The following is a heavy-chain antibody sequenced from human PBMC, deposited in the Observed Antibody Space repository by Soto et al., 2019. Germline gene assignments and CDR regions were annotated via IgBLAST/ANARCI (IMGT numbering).Heavy chain of an antibody. J-gene: IGHJ6*02. Sequence: SETLSLTCTVSGGSISSSSYYWGWIRHPPGKGLEWIGSIYYSGSTYYNPSLKSRVTISVDTSKNQFSLKLSSVTAADTAVYYCARDYSSSWYYYYGMDVWGQGTTVTVSS. CDR3: ARDYSSSWYYYYGMDV. V-gene: IGHV4-39*07. D-gene: IGHD6-13*01. CDR2: IYYSGST. CDR1: GGSISSSSYY.